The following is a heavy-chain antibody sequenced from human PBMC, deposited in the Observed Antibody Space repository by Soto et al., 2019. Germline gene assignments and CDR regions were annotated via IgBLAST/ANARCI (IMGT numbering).Heavy chain of an antibody. CDR2: IIPLLAIA. Sequence: QVQVVQSGAEVKKPGSSVKVSCKASGGTFSNDIITWVRQAPGQGLEWMGRIIPLLAIANYAQKFQGRVTITADKSTSTAYMELNSLRSEDTAVYYCVRDSPIGSTYSGYDGIDYWGQGTLVTVSS. D-gene: IGHD5-12*01. J-gene: IGHJ4*02. CDR1: GGTFSNDI. V-gene: IGHV1-69*08. CDR3: VRDSPIGSTYSGYDGIDY.